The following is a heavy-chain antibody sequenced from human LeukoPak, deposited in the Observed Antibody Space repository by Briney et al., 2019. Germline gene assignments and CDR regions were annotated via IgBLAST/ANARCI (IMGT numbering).Heavy chain of an antibody. D-gene: IGHD3-9*01. CDR3: AKDGDILTGYPYYFDY. V-gene: IGHV3-23*01. Sequence: GGSLRLSCAASGFTFSSYAMSWVRQAPGKGLEWVSGISGSGGSTYYADSVKGRFTISRDNSNNTLYLQMNSLRAEDTAVYYCAKDGDILTGYPYYFDYWGQGTLVTVSS. J-gene: IGHJ4*02. CDR1: GFTFSSYA. CDR2: ISGSGGST.